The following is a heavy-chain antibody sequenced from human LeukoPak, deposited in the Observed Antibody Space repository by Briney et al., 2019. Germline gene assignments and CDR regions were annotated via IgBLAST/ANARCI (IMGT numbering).Heavy chain of an antibody. CDR1: GGSISSGDYY. V-gene: IGHV4-39*07. J-gene: IGHJ5*02. D-gene: IGHD3-3*01. CDR2: INHSGST. CDR3: ARKFFVLRFLEYWFDP. Sequence: SETLSLTCTVSGGSISSGDYYWSWIRQPPGKGLEWIGEINHSGSTNYNPSLKSRVTISVDTSKNQFSLKLSSVTAADTAVYYCARKFFVLRFLEYWFDPWGQGTLVTVSS.